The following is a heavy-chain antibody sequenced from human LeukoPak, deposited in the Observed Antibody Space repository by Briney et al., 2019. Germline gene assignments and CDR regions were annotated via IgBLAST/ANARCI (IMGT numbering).Heavy chain of an antibody. CDR1: GFSFTSYW. J-gene: IGHJ5*02. CDR2: IYPGDSDT. D-gene: IGHD3-16*01. Sequence: GESLKISCKGSGFSFTSYWIGWVRQMPGEGLEWMGIIYPGDSDTRYSPSFQRQVTNSANQSLSPAYLQWSSLKASDPAMLYCARQRFTTRAYAGNWFDPWGQGTLVTVSS. V-gene: IGHV5-51*01. CDR3: ARQRFTTRAYAGNWFDP.